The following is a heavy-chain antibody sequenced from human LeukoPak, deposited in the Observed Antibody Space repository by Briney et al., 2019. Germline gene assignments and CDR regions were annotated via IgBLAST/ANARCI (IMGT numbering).Heavy chain of an antibody. CDR2: IYYSGST. D-gene: IGHD3-3*01. CDR3: ASYDFWSGYFDY. V-gene: IGHV4-59*08. CDR1: GGSISTYY. J-gene: IGHJ4*02. Sequence: SETLPLTCTVSGGSISTYYWSWIRQAPGKGLEWIGNIYYSGSTNYNPSLKSRVTISVDTSKNQFSLKLSSVTAADTAVYYCASYDFWSGYFDYWGQGTLVTVSS.